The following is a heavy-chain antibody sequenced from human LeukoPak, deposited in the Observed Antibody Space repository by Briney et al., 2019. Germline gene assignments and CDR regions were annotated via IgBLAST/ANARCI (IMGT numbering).Heavy chain of an antibody. D-gene: IGHD3-3*01. CDR1: GFTFSSYG. J-gene: IGHJ4*02. CDR3: AKDGPLRFLEWLAPFYFDY. V-gene: IGHV3-30*18. CDR2: ISYDGSNK. Sequence: PGGSLRLSCAASGFTFSSYGMHWVRQAPGKGLEWVAVISYDGSNKYYADSVKGRFTISRDNSKNTLYLQMNSLRAEDTAVYYCAKDGPLRFLEWLAPFYFDYWGQGTLVTVSS.